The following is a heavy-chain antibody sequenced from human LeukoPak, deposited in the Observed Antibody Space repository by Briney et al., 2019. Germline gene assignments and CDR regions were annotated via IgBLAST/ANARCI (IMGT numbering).Heavy chain of an antibody. CDR3: ARVALDSDIVLMVYAIGDFDY. CDR1: GYTFTSYG. CDR2: ISAYNGNT. J-gene: IGHJ4*02. D-gene: IGHD2-8*01. V-gene: IGHV1-18*01. Sequence: ASVKVSCKASGYTFTSYGISWVRQAPGQGLEWMGWISAYNGNTNYAQKLQGRVTMTTDTSTSTAYMELRSLRSDDTAVYYCARVALDSDIVLMVYAIGDFDYWGQGTLVTVSS.